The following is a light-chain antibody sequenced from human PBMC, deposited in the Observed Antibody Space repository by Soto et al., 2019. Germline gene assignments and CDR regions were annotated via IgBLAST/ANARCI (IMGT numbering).Light chain of an antibody. CDR2: EVS. V-gene: IGLV2-14*01. Sequence: QSVLTQPASVSGSPGQTITISCTGTSSDVGGYDYVSWYQQYPGKAPKLLIYEVSNRPSGVSNLFSGSRSGNTASLTISGLQAEDEADYHCRSYTSSTPPVCGVGTKLTVL. CDR3: RSYTSSTPPV. J-gene: IGLJ2*01. CDR1: SSDVGGYDY.